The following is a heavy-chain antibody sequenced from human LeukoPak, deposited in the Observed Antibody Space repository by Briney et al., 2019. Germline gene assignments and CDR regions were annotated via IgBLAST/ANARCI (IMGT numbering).Heavy chain of an antibody. V-gene: IGHV1-18*01. Sequence: ASVKVSCKASGYTFTSYGISWVRQAPGQGLEWMGWISAYNGNTNYAQKLQGRVTMTTDTSTSTAYMELRSLRSEDTAVYYCARGPSTTVTTTLPFDYWGQGTLVTVSS. CDR3: ARGPSTTVTTTLPFDY. CDR1: GYTFTSYG. J-gene: IGHJ4*02. CDR2: ISAYNGNT. D-gene: IGHD4-17*01.